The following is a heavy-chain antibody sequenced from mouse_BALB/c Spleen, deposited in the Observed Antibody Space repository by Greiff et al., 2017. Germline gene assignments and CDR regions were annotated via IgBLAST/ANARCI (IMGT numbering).Heavy chain of an antibody. J-gene: IGHJ2*01. CDR3: ASGRPDY. CDR1: GFTFSSYA. V-gene: IGHV5-9-3*01. Sequence: EVKLQESGGGLVKPGGSLKLSCAASGFTFSSYAMSWVRQTPEKRLEWVATISSGGSYTYYPDSVKGRFTISRDNAKNTLYLQMSSLRSEDTAMYYCASGRPDYWGQGTTLTVSS. CDR2: ISSGGSYT.